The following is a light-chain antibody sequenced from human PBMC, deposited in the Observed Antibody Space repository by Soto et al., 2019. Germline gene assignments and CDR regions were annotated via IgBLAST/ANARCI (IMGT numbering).Light chain of an antibody. Sequence: QSVLTQPASVFGSPGQSITISCTGTSSDVGGYNFVSWYQQHPGKAPKLMIYEVSSRPSGVSNRFSGSKSGNTASLTISGLQPEDEADYYCSSYTTSSTLGFGTGTKVTVL. CDR2: EVS. V-gene: IGLV2-14*03. CDR3: SSYTTSSTLG. J-gene: IGLJ1*01. CDR1: SSDVGGYNF.